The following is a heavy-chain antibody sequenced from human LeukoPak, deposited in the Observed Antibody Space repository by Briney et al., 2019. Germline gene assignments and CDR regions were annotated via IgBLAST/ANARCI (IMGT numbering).Heavy chain of an antibody. Sequence: GGSLRLSCAASGFTFSNYAMSWVRQAPGKRLEWVSGISGTSGTRNYADPVKGRFTISRDNSKNTVYLQMNSLRAEDTAVYYCAKRLGDQRAFDYWGQGTLVTVSS. CDR1: GFTFSNYA. CDR3: AKRLGDQRAFDY. J-gene: IGHJ4*02. D-gene: IGHD2-21*02. V-gene: IGHV3-23*01. CDR2: ISGTSGTR.